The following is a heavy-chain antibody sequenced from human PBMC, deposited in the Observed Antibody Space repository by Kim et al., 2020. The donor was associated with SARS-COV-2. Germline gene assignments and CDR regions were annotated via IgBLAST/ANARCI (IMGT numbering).Heavy chain of an antibody. CDR1: GGTFSSYA. CDR2: INPIFGTA. CDR3: ARRRRGDPQLGGDAFDI. J-gene: IGHJ3*02. V-gene: IGHV1-69*13. Sequence: SVKVSCKASGGTFSSYAISWVRQAPGQGLEWMGGINPIFGTANYAQKFQGRVTITADESTSTAYMELSSLRSEDTAVYYCARRRRGDPQLGGDAFDIWGQGTMVTVSS. D-gene: IGHD3-16*01.